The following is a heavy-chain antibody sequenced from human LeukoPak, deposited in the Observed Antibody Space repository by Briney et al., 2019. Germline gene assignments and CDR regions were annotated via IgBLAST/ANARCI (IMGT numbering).Heavy chain of an antibody. D-gene: IGHD1-1*01. V-gene: IGHV1-2*02. Sequence: ASVKVSCKASGYTFTGYYIHWVRQAPGQGLEWMGWINPNSGGTNYAQKFQGRVTVNRDTSISTAYMELSSLRSDDTAVYYGARGLRTGTTGVWGQGTLVTVSS. CDR3: ARGLRTGTTGV. J-gene: IGHJ4*02. CDR1: GYTFTGYY. CDR2: INPNSGGT.